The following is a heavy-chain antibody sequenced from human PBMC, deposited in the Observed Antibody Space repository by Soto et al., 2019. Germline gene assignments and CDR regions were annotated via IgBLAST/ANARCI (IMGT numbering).Heavy chain of an antibody. Sequence: VQLHQSGPGMVKPSQPLSLTCAISGDSVSSKSAAWTWLRQYPSRGLECRGRTYYRSTWSNDYPISVKRRIAINPVTSSNQCCLSLKYVTPENTAVYYCAIQISATRKSGTFDYWGQGTLVTVSS. D-gene: IGHD6-13*01. CDR3: AIQISATRKSGTFDY. CDR1: GDSVSSKSAA. V-gene: IGHV6-1*01. CDR2: TYYRSTWSN. J-gene: IGHJ4*02.